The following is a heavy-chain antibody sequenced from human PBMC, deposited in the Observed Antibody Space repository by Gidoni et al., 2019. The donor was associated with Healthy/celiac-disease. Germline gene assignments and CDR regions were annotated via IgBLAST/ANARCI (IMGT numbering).Heavy chain of an antibody. CDR1: GFTFSSYA. D-gene: IGHD2-15*01. J-gene: IGHJ3*02. CDR2: ISYDGSNK. CDR3: AGDDGMLVVVVEQGVFDT. Sequence: QVQLVESGGGVVQPGRSLRLSCAASGFTFSSYAMHWVRQAPGKGLEWVAVISYDGSNKYYEAAVKGQFTIPRENSRTTLYLQMKSLRAEETAVYYCAGDDGMLVVVVEQGVFDTGGQGTMVTVSS. V-gene: IGHV3-30*04.